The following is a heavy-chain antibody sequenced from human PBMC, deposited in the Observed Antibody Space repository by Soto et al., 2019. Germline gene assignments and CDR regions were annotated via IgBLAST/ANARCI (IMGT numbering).Heavy chain of an antibody. CDR2: IYYSGST. V-gene: IGHV4-39*01. CDR3: ARGGKGNYYDSSGPFDY. CDR1: GGSISSSSYY. J-gene: IGHJ4*02. Sequence: SETLSLTCTVSGGSISSSSYYWGWIRQPPGKGLEWIGSIYYSGSTYYNPSLKSRVTISVDTSKNQFSLKLSSVTAADTAVYYCARGGKGNYYDSSGPFDYWGQGTRVTVS. D-gene: IGHD3-22*01.